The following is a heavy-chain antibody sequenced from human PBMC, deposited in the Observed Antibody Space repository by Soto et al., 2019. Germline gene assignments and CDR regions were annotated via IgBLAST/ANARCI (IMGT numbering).Heavy chain of an antibody. D-gene: IGHD3-10*02. CDR3: ASMIGDPVLSFDS. V-gene: IGHV4-59*01. J-gene: IGHJ5*01. CDR2: IFYSGST. Sequence: QVQLQESGPGLVKPSETLSLTCTVSGGSIGSYYWSWIRQPPGKGLEWIGFIFYSGSTSYNPSLKSRATISIDTSEYQFSLKLNSVTAADTAVYYCASMIGDPVLSFDSWGQGTLVAVSS. CDR1: GGSIGSYY.